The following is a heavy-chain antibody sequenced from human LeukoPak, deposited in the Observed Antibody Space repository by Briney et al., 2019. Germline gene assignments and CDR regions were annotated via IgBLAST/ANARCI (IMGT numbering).Heavy chain of an antibody. V-gene: IGHV3-15*01. CDR3: SGSSWYVPGWFDP. CDR1: GFTFSNAW. CDR2: IKSKTDGGTT. Sequence: GGSLRLSCAASGFTFSNAWMSWVRQAPGKGLEWVGRIKSKTDGGTTDYAAPVKGRITISRDDSKNTLYLQMNSLKTEDTAVYYCSGSSWYVPGWFDPWGQGTLVTVSS. J-gene: IGHJ5*02. D-gene: IGHD6-13*01.